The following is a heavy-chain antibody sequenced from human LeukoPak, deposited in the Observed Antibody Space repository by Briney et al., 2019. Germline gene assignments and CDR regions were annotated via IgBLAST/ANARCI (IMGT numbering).Heavy chain of an antibody. CDR2: INPNSGGT. V-gene: IGHV1-2*04. Sequence: ASVKVSCKASGYTFTGYYMHWVRQAPGQGLEWMGWINPNSGGTNYAQKFQGWVTMTRDTSISTAYMELCRLRSDDTAVYYCAKGIAAANDAFDIWGQGTMVTVSS. CDR3: AKGIAAANDAFDI. CDR1: GYTFTGYY. D-gene: IGHD6-13*01. J-gene: IGHJ3*02.